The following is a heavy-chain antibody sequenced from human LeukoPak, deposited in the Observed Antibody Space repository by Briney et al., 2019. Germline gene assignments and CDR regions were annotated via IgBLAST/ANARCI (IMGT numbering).Heavy chain of an antibody. D-gene: IGHD6-13*01. CDR1: GGSISSYY. CDR2: IYYSGTT. CDR3: ARGVYIAAAQYAY. V-gene: IGHV4-59*01. Sequence: SETLSLTCTVSGGSISSYYWSWIRQPPGKGLEWIGYIYYSGTTNYNPSLKSRVTISVDTSKNQSSLKLSSVTAADTAVYYCARGVYIAAAQYAYWGQGTLVTVSS. J-gene: IGHJ4*02.